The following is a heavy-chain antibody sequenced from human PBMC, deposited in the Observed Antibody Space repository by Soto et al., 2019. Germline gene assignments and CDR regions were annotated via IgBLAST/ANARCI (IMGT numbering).Heavy chain of an antibody. Sequence: PSETLSLTCTVSGVSIRSYYWSWFRQPPGKGLEWIGYIYYSGSTNYNPSLKSRVTISVDTSKNQFSLKLSSVTAADTAVYYCARLIAADHYFDYWGQGTLVTVSS. D-gene: IGHD6-13*01. CDR2: IYYSGST. CDR1: GVSIRSYY. CDR3: ARLIAADHYFDY. J-gene: IGHJ4*02. V-gene: IGHV4-59*08.